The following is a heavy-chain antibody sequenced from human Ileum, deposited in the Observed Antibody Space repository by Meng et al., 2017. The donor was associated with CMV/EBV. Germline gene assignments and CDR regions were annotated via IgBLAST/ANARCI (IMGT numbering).Heavy chain of an antibody. CDR2: ISSSSGDR. CDR3: ARGNYFAMDV. V-gene: IGHV3-21*01. CDR1: GFSLLSYS. Sequence: GESLKISCAASGFSLLSYSMNWVRQAPGKGLEWVSFISSSSGDRNYADSVKGRFTISRDNAKNTLYLQMNSLRAEDTALYYCARGNYFAMDVWGQGTTVTVSS. J-gene: IGHJ6*02.